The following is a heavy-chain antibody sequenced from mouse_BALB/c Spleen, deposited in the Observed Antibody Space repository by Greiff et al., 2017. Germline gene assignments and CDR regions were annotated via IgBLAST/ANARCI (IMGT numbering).Heavy chain of an antibody. D-gene: IGHD1-2*01. Sequence: DVMLVESGGGLVQPGGSLKLSCAASGFTFSSYTMSWVRQTPEKRLEWVAYISNGGGSTYYPDTVKGRFTISRDNAKNTLYLQMSSLKSEDTAMYYCARQGYGYYFDYWGQGTTLTVSS. CDR3: ARQGYGYYFDY. CDR1: GFTFSSYT. CDR2: ISNGGGST. J-gene: IGHJ2*01. V-gene: IGHV5-12-2*01.